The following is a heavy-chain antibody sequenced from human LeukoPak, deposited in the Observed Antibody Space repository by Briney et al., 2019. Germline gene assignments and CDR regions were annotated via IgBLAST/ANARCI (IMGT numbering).Heavy chain of an antibody. D-gene: IGHD3-3*01. CDR1: GYTFTSYY. V-gene: IGHV1-46*03. CDR2: INPSGGST. CDR3: ARDPGQGDFWSGYYDFFYFDY. J-gene: IGHJ4*02. Sequence: ASVKVSCKASGYTFTSYYMHWVRQAPGQGLEWMGIINPSGGSTSYAQKFQGRVTMTRDTSTSTVYMELSSLRSEDTAVYYCARDPGQGDFWSGYYDFFYFDYWGQETLVTVSS.